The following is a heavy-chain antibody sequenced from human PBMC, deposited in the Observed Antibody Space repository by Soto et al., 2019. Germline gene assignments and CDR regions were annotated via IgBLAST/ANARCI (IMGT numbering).Heavy chain of an antibody. CDR2: IIPILGIA. Sequence: SVKVSCKASGGTFSSYTISWVRQAPGQGLEWMGRIIPILGIANYAQKFQGRVTITADKSTSTAYMELSSLRSEDTAVYYCAREDSGYDWGTYYYYYYGMDVWGQGTTVTVSS. CDR3: AREDSGYDWGTYYYYYYGMDV. J-gene: IGHJ6*02. CDR1: GGTFSSYT. D-gene: IGHD5-12*01. V-gene: IGHV1-69*04.